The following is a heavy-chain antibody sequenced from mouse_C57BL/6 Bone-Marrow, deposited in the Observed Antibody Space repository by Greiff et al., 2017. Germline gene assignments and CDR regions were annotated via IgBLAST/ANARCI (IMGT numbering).Heavy chain of an antibody. V-gene: IGHV1-81*01. CDR2: IYPRSGNT. Sequence: QVQLQQSGAELARPGASVKLSCKASGYTFTSYGISWVKQRTGKGLEWLGEIYPRSGNTYYNEQFKGKATLTADKASSTAYMELRSLTSEYSAVYFCVGDYGSSYWYFDVWGTGTTVTVSS. CDR3: VGDYGSSYWYFDV. CDR1: GYTFTSYG. J-gene: IGHJ1*03. D-gene: IGHD1-1*01.